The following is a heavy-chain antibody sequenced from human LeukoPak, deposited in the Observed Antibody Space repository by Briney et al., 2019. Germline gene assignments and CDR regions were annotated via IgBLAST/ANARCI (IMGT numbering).Heavy chain of an antibody. D-gene: IGHD3-16*01. Sequence: ASVKVSCKVSGYTLTELSMHWVRQAPGKGLEWMGGFVPEDGETIYAQKFQGRVTMTEDTSTDTAYMELSSLRSEDTAVYYCATPGPMSTGVGYWGQGTLVTVSS. CDR3: ATPGPMSTGVGY. CDR2: FVPEDGET. V-gene: IGHV1-24*01. CDR1: GYTLTELS. J-gene: IGHJ4*02.